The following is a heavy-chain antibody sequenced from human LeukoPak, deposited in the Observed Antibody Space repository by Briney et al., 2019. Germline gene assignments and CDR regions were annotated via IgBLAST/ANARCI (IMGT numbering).Heavy chain of an antibody. V-gene: IGHV4-39*07. CDR3: ARGLRYYYGSGRTHDY. J-gene: IGHJ4*02. Sequence: SETLSLTCTVSGGSISSSSYYWGWIRQPPGKGLEWIGSIYYSGSTYYNPSLKSRVTISVDTSKNQFSLKLSSVTAADTAVYYCARGLRYYYGSGRTHDYWGQGTLVTVSS. CDR1: GGSISSSSYY. D-gene: IGHD3-10*01. CDR2: IYYSGST.